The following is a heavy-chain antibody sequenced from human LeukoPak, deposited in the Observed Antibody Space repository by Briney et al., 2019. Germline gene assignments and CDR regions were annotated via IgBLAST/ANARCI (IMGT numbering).Heavy chain of an antibody. D-gene: IGHD2-21*02. V-gene: IGHV3-49*03. CDR2: IRSKAYGGTT. Sequence: PGGSLRLSCTASGFTFGDYAMSWFRQAPGKGREWGGFIRSKAYGGTTEYAASVKGRFTISRDDSKSIAYLQMNSVKTEDTAVYYCTRAVNVIVVVTGVDYWGQGTLVTVSS. CDR1: GFTFGDYA. CDR3: TRAVNVIVVVTGVDY. J-gene: IGHJ4*02.